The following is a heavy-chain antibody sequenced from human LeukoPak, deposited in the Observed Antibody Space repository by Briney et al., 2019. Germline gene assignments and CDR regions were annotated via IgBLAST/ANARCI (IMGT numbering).Heavy chain of an antibody. D-gene: IGHD6-13*01. V-gene: IGHV4-61*02. J-gene: IGHJ6*02. CDR2: IYTSGST. CDR3: ARESAAAGSYYYYGMDV. Sequence: SETLSLTCTVSGGSISSGSYYWSWIQQPAGKGLEWIGRIYTSGSTNYNPSLKSRVTISVDTSKNQFSLKLSSVTAADTAVYYCARESAAAGSYYYYGMDVWGQGTTVTVSS. CDR1: GGSISSGSYY.